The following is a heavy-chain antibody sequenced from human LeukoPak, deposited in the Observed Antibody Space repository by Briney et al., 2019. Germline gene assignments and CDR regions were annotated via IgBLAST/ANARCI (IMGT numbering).Heavy chain of an antibody. CDR2: IRYDGSNK. V-gene: IGHV3-30*02. Sequence: PGGSLRLSCAASGITFSSYGMHWVRQAPGKGLEWVSFIRYDGSNKYYADSVKGRFTISRDNSKNTLYLQMNSLRAEDTAVYYCVKDYDFWSGYYSPTRGYFDYWGQGTLVTVSS. J-gene: IGHJ4*02. D-gene: IGHD3-3*01. CDR1: GITFSSYG. CDR3: VKDYDFWSGYYSPTRGYFDY.